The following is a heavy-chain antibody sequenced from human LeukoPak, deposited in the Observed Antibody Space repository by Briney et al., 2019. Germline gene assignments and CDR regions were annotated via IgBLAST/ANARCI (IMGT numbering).Heavy chain of an antibody. D-gene: IGHD3-9*01. CDR3: AIVGLRYFDWLVRDY. CDR1: GYTLTELS. J-gene: IGHJ4*02. Sequence: ASVKVSCKVSGYTLTELSMHWVRQAPGKGLEWMGGFDPEDGETIYAQKFQGRVTMTEDTSTDTAYMELSSLRSEDTAVYYCAIVGLRYFDWLVRDYWGQGTLVTVSS. CDR2: FDPEDGET. V-gene: IGHV1-24*01.